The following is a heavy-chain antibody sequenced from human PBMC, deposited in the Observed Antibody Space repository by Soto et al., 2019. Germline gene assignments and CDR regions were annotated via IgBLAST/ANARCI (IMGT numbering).Heavy chain of an antibody. Sequence: QVQLVESGGGVVQPGKSLTLSCAASGFTFSSFAMHWVRQPPGKGLEWVAVVSFDGNRQYFSDSGTGRFTISRDNSKNTVSLHMNSLRDDDSALYYCARRHREVPALIGDYFDYWGQGTLVTVSS. J-gene: IGHJ4*02. CDR3: ARRHREVPALIGDYFDY. D-gene: IGHD2-2*01. V-gene: IGHV3-30*04. CDR2: VSFDGNRQ. CDR1: GFTFSSFA.